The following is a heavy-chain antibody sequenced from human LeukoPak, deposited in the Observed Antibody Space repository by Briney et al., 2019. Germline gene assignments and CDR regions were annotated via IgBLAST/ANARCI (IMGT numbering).Heavy chain of an antibody. Sequence: PSQTLSLTCTVSGGSISSGSYYWSWIRQPAGKGLEWIGRIYTSGSTNYNPSLMSRVTISVDTSKNQFSLKLSSVTAADTAAYYCARVGRQLLQCYYYYYYMDVWGKGNKVTVSS. V-gene: IGHV4-61*02. CDR3: ARVGRQLLQCYYYYYYMDV. J-gene: IGHJ6*03. CDR1: GGSISSGSYY. CDR2: IYTSGST. D-gene: IGHD2-2*01.